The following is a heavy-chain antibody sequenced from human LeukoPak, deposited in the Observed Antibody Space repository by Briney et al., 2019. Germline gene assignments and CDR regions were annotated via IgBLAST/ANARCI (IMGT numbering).Heavy chain of an antibody. V-gene: IGHV5-51*01. J-gene: IGHJ3*02. Sequence: GESLKISCKGSGHSFTSYWIGWVRQMPGKGLEWMGIIYPGDSDTRYSPSFQGQVTISADKSISTAYLQWSSLKASDTAMYYCARRFDSSGYPENDAFDIWGQGTMVTVSS. CDR3: ARRFDSSGYPENDAFDI. CDR2: IYPGDSDT. CDR1: GHSFTSYW. D-gene: IGHD3-22*01.